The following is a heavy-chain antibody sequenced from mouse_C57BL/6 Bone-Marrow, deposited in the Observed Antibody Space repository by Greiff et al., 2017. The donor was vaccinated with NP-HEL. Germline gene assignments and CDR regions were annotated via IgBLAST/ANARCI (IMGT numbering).Heavy chain of an antibody. D-gene: IGHD1-1*01. J-gene: IGHJ4*01. CDR3: AREDSSYGIAMDY. CDR2: INPNNGGT. CDR1: GYTFTDYN. V-gene: IGHV1-22*01. Sequence: VQLKESGPELVKPGASVKMSCKASGYTFTDYNMHWVKQSHGKSLEWIGYINPNNGGTSYNQKFKGKATLTVNKSSSTAYMELRSLTSEDSAVYYCAREDSSYGIAMDYWGQGTSVTVSS.